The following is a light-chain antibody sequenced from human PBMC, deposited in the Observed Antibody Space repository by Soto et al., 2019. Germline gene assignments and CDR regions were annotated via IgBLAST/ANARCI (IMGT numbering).Light chain of an antibody. CDR3: SSYTTSTSFIL. Sequence: QSALTQPASVSGSPGQSITISCTGTSSDVGGYNYVSWYQQHPGKAPKLMIYEVSSRPSGVSNRFSGSKSGNTASLTISGLQAEDEAYYYCSSYTTSTSFILFGGGTKVTV. V-gene: IGLV2-14*01. CDR2: EVS. J-gene: IGLJ2*01. CDR1: SSDVGGYNY.